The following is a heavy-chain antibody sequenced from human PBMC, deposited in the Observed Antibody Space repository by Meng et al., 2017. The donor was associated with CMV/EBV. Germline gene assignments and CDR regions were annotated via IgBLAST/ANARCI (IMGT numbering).Heavy chain of an antibody. D-gene: IGHD4-23*01. J-gene: IGHJ4*02. CDR1: GFTFSNYE. V-gene: IGHV3-48*03. CDR3: ARVGRWGGY. CDR2: ISPTGSTT. Sequence: SCTASGFTFSNYEMNWVRQAPGKGLEWVSYISPTGSTTYYADSMKGRFIISRDNAKNSLYLQMNSLREEDTAVYYCARVGRWGGYWGQGTLVTVSS.